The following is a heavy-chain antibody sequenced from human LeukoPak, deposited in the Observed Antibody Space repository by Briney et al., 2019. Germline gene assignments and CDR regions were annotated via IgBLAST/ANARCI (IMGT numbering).Heavy chain of an antibody. CDR2: IWYDGSNK. CDR1: GFIFNHHA. V-gene: IGHV3-33*06. Sequence: GGSLRLSCAASGFIFNHHAMHWVRQAPGKGLEWVAVIWYDGSNKYYADSVKGRFTISRDNSKNTLYLQMNSLRAEDTAVYYCAKGQGEDSGYDPGFDPWGQGTLVTVSS. CDR3: AKGQGEDSGYDPGFDP. D-gene: IGHD5-12*01. J-gene: IGHJ5*02.